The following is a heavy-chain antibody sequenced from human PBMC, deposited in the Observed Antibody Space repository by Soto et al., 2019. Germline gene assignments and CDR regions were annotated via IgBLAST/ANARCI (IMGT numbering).Heavy chain of an antibody. D-gene: IGHD1-1*01. CDR2: INAGNGNT. J-gene: IGHJ4*02. CDR1: GYTFTSYA. Sequence: QVQLVQSGAEEKKPGASVKVSCKASGYTFTSYAMHWVRQAPGQRLEWMGWINAGNGNTKYSQKFQXXVXITXDTSASTAYMELSSLRSEDTAVYYCARDSGTTVDYWGQGTLVTVSS. V-gene: IGHV1-3*05. CDR3: ARDSGTTVDY.